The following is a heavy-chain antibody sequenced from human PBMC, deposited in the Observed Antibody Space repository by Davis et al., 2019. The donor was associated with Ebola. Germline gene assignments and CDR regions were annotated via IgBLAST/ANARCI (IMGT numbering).Heavy chain of an antibody. CDR2: MNPNNGNT. CDR3: ARGYGDFYYYGMDV. J-gene: IGHJ6*02. V-gene: IGHV1-8*02. Sequence: ASVKVSCKASGYTFTSYGISWVRQAPGQGLEWMGWMNPNNGNTGYAQKFQGRVTMTRNTSISTAYMELSSLRSEDTAVYYCARGYGDFYYYGMDVWGQGTTVTVSS. CDR1: GYTFTSYG. D-gene: IGHD4-17*01.